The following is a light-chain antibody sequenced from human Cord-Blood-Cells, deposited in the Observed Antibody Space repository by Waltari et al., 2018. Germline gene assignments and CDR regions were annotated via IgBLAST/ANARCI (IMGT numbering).Light chain of an antibody. CDR2: EGS. Sequence: QSALTQPASVSGSPGQSITISCTGTSSDVGSYNLVSWYQHHPGKAPKLMIYEGSKRPSGVSNRFSGSKSGNTDSLTISGLQAEDEADYYCCSYAGSSTLVFCGWTKLTVL. CDR3: CSYAGSSTLV. J-gene: IGLJ3*02. V-gene: IGLV2-23*01. CDR1: SSDVGSYNL.